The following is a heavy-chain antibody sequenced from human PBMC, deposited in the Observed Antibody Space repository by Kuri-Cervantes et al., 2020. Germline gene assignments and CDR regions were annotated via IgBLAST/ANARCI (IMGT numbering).Heavy chain of an antibody. CDR2: IYYSGST. Sequence: SETLSLTCTGSGCSVSSGSYYWSWIRQPPGKGLEWIGYIYYSGSTNYNPSLKSRVTISVDTSKNQFSLKLSSVTAADTAVYYCARSRDYYDSGVVPWFDPWGQGTLVTVSS. J-gene: IGHJ5*02. CDR1: GCSVSSGSYY. V-gene: IGHV4-61*01. D-gene: IGHD3-22*01. CDR3: ARSRDYYDSGVVPWFDP.